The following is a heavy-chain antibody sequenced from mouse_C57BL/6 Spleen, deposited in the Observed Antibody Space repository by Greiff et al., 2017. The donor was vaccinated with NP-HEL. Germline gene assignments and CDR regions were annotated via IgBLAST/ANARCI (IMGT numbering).Heavy chain of an antibody. CDR1: GYTFTSYW. Sequence: QVQLQQPGAELVRPGSSVKLSCKASGYTFTSYWMHWVKQRPIQGLEWIGNIDPSDSETHYNQKFKDKATLTVDKSSSTAYMQLISLTSEDSAVYYCARGEVVAPYYFDYWGQGTTLTVSS. CDR3: ARGEVVAPYYFDY. D-gene: IGHD1-1*01. V-gene: IGHV1-52*01. CDR2: IDPSDSET. J-gene: IGHJ2*01.